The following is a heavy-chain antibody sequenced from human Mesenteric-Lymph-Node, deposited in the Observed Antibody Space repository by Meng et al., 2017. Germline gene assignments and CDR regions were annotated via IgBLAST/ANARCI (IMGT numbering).Heavy chain of an antibody. CDR1: GFTFSNYY. CDR3: ASDHCRN. V-gene: IGHV3-7*01. J-gene: IGHJ4*02. Sequence: GESLKISCAASGFTFSNYYMSWVHQAPGKGLEWVAKIGEDGGEKHYADSGKGRFTTSRDNSKNSIHQQMNSLRAEDTAIYSCASDHCRNWGQGTQVTVSS. CDR2: IGEDGGEK.